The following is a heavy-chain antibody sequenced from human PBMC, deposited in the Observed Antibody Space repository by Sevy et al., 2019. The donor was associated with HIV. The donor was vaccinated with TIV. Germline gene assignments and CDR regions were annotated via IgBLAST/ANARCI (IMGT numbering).Heavy chain of an antibody. CDR1: GFTFGDYA. CDR2: IRSKDYGGTT. CDR3: TRDAPYSSSWDFDY. Sequence: GGSLRLSCKASGFTFGDYAMSWFRQAPGKGLEWVGVIRSKDYGGTTEHAASVKGRFTISRDDSKSIAYLQMNSLKTEDTAVYYCTRDAPYSSSWDFDYWGQGTLVTVSS. J-gene: IGHJ4*02. D-gene: IGHD6-13*01. V-gene: IGHV3-49*03.